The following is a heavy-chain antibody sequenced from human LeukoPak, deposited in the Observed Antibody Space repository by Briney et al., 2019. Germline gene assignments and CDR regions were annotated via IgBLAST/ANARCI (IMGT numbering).Heavy chain of an antibody. CDR1: GGTFSSYA. CDR3: ASTPYYYDSSGYCYCDY. Sequence: ASVKVSCKASGGTFSSYAISWVRQAPGQGLEWMGGINPIFGTANYAQKFQGRVTITTDESTSTAYMELSSLRPEDTAVYYCASTPYYYDSSGYCYCDYWGQGTLVTVSS. V-gene: IGHV1-69*05. CDR2: INPIFGTA. D-gene: IGHD3-22*01. J-gene: IGHJ4*02.